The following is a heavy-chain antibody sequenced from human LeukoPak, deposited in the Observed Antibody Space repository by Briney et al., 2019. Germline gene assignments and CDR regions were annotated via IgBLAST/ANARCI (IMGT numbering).Heavy chain of an antibody. CDR1: GYTFSNYG. D-gene: IGHD2-2*01. CDR3: ARVGRDCSSINCYWADWFDP. V-gene: IGHV1-18*01. J-gene: IGHJ5*02. CDR2: ISGSTGNT. Sequence: ASVKVSCKASGYTFSNYGIGWVREAPGQGPEWMGWISGSTGNTHYAQNVQGRVTMTTDTSTGTAFMGLRSLRSDDTAVYYCARVGRDCSSINCYWADWFDPWGQGTLVIVSS.